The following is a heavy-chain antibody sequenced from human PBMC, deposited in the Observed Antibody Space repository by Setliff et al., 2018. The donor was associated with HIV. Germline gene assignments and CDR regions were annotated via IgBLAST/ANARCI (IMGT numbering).Heavy chain of an antibody. J-gene: IGHJ4*02. D-gene: IGHD5-18*01. Sequence: SETLSLTCGVYGGSLSDYYWNWIRQPPGKGLGWIAEINHSGSTSYNPSLKSRATISVDTSQNQLSLKLSSVTAADTAMYYCARYDGYKVSFDNWGPGTLVTVSS. V-gene: IGHV4-34*01. CDR3: ARYDGYKVSFDN. CDR1: GGSLSDYY. CDR2: INHSGST.